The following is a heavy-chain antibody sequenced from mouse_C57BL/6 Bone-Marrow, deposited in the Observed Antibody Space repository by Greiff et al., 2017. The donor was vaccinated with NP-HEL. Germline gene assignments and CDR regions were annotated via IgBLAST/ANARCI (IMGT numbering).Heavy chain of an antibody. J-gene: IGHJ2*01. D-gene: IGHD1-1*01. CDR1: GYSFTGYY. CDR3: ARGDYGSS. CDR2: INPSTGGT. V-gene: IGHV1-42*01. Sequence: VQLQQSGPELVKPGASVKISCKASGYSFTGYYMNWVKQSPEKSLEWIGEINPSTGGTTYNQKFKAKATLTVDKSSSTAYMQLKSLTSEDSAVYYCARGDYGSSWGQGTTLTVSS.